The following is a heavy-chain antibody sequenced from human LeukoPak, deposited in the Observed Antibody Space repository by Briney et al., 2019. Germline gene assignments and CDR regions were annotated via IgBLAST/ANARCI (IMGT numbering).Heavy chain of an antibody. CDR3: VKDSPPRYSGSPPAY. Sequence: GGSLRLSCAASGFTFSSYWMSWVRQAPGKGLEWVANINKDGGEKYYVDSVKGRFTISRDNAKNSLYLQMNSLRANDTAVYYCVKDSPPRYSGSPPAYWGQGTLVTVSS. D-gene: IGHD1-26*01. CDR1: GFTFSSYW. V-gene: IGHV3-7*03. CDR2: INKDGGEK. J-gene: IGHJ4*02.